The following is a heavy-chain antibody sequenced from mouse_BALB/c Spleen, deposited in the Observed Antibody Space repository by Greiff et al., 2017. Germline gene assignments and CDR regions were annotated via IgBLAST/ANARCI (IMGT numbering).Heavy chain of an antibody. J-gene: IGHJ4*01. V-gene: IGHV14-3*02. D-gene: IGHD2-4*01. Sequence: DVQLVESGAELVKPGASVKLSCTASGFNIEDTYMHWVKQRPEQGLEWIGRIDPANGNTKYDPKFQGKATITADTSSNTAYLQLSSLTSEDTAVYYCARGLRLPDYWGQGTSVTVSS. CDR2: IDPANGNT. CDR1: GFNIEDTY. CDR3: ARGLRLPDY.